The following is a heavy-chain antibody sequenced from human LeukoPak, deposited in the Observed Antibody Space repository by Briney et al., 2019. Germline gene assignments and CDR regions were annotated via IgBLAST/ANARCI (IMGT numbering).Heavy chain of an antibody. V-gene: IGHV3-48*01. CDR3: ATAYWDY. CDR2: ITGGSSTI. Sequence: GGSLRLSCAASGFTFSSYSMNWVRQAPGKGLEWVSYITGGSSTIYYADSVKGRFTISRDNAKNSLYLQMSSLRAEDTAVYYCATAYWDYWGQGTLVTVSS. J-gene: IGHJ4*02. CDR1: GFTFSSYS. D-gene: IGHD2-8*02.